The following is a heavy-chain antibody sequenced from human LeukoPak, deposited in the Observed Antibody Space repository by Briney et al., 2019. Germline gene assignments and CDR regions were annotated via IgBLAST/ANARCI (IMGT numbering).Heavy chain of an antibody. V-gene: IGHV4-59*01. CDR1: GGSISSYY. CDR3: ARSDTAEYYYDSSGYYYFDY. CDR2: IYYSGST. D-gene: IGHD3-22*01. Sequence: PSETLSLTCTVSGGSISSYYWSWIRQPPGKGLEWIGYIYYSGSTNYNPSLKSRVTISVDTSKNQFSLKLSSVTAADTAVYYCARSDTAEYYYDSSGYYYFDYWGQGTLVTVSS. J-gene: IGHJ4*02.